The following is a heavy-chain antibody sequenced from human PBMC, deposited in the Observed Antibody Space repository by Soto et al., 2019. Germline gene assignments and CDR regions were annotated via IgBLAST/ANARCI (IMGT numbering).Heavy chain of an antibody. CDR1: GGSISSGDYS. CDR3: ASGGFTVTPPHVFDI. CDR2: IYHSGST. Sequence: LQLQESGSGLVKPSQTLSLTCAVSGGSISSGDYSWSWIRQPPGKGLEWIGYIYHSGSTYYNPSLKSRVTISVVRSKNQFSLKLNSVTAADTAVYYCASGGFTVTPPHVFDIWGQGTMVTVSS. D-gene: IGHD4-17*01. J-gene: IGHJ3*02. V-gene: IGHV4-30-2*01.